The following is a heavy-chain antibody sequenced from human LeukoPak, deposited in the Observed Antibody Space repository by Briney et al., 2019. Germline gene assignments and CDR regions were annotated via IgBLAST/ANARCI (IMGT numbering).Heavy chain of an antibody. V-gene: IGHV4-39*07. J-gene: IGHJ4*02. CDR3: ARLLLWNRGNDY. Sequence: SETLSLTCAVSGGSISSSSYYWGWIRQPPGKGLEWIGSMYYSGSTYYNPSLKSRVTISVDTSKNQFSLKLSSVTAADTAVYYCARLLLWNRGNDYWGQGTLVTVSS. CDR1: GGSISSSSYY. CDR2: MYYSGST. D-gene: IGHD1-1*01.